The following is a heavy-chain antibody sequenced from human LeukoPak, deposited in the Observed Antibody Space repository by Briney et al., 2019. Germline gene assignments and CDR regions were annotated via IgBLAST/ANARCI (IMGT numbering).Heavy chain of an antibody. CDR3: ARDPNGDYIGAFDM. CDR1: GFILSNYA. V-gene: IGHV3-23*01. Sequence: PGGSLRLPCAASGFILSNYALMCLPHSPGKALVWVSAIRGSGGGTFYADSVKGRFTISRDNSKNTLYLQMNGLRAEDTAVYYCARDPNGDYIGAFDMWGRGTLVTVSS. CDR2: IRGSGGGT. J-gene: IGHJ3*02. D-gene: IGHD4-17*01.